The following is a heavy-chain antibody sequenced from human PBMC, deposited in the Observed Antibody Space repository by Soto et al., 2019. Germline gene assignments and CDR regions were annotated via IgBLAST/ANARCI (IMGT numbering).Heavy chain of an antibody. CDR2: ISSSSSTI. J-gene: IGHJ4*02. D-gene: IGHD3-22*01. V-gene: IGHV3-48*02. CDR3: ASRGREPTYYYDSSGYYPDPFDY. CDR1: GFTFSSYS. Sequence: HPGGSLRLSCAASGFTFSSYSMNWVRQALGKGLEWVSYISSSSSTIYYADSVKGRFTISRDNAKNSLYLQMNSLRDEDTAVYYCASRGREPTYYYDSSGYYPDPFDYWGQGTLVTVSS.